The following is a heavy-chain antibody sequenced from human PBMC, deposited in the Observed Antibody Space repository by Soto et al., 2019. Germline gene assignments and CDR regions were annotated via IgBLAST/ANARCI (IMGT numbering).Heavy chain of an antibody. CDR2: ISYDASNR. V-gene: IGHV3-30*18. D-gene: IGHD1-1*01. Sequence: PGGSLRLSCTASGFTFSDFGMHWVRHAPGKGLEWVAVISYDASNRYYADSVKGRFTISRDNSKNTLYLQIRSLRPEDTAVYYCTKITGTYKFDYWGRGTLVTVSS. J-gene: IGHJ4*02. CDR3: TKITGTYKFDY. CDR1: GFTFSDFG.